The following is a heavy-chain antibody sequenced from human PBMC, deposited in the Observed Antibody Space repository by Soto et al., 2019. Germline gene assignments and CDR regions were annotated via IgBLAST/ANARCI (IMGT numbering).Heavy chain of an antibody. Sequence: EVQLVESGGGLVKPGGSLRLSCAASGFTFSSYSMNWVRQAPGKGLEWVSSISSSSSYIYYADSVKGRFTISRDNAKNSLYLQMKRLRAEDTAVYYGASHPRDSSGYWYYFDYWGQGTLVTVSS. CDR1: GFTFSSYS. CDR3: ASHPRDSSGYWYYFDY. J-gene: IGHJ4*02. CDR2: ISSSSSYI. D-gene: IGHD3-22*01. V-gene: IGHV3-21*01.